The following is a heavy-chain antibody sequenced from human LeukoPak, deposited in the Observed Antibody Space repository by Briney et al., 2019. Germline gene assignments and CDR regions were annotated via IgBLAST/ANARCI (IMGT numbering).Heavy chain of an antibody. CDR3: AKAPVPLATQCSYYFDY. D-gene: IGHD5-12*01. CDR1: GFTFSSYS. CDR2: ISSSSSYI. Sequence: GGSLRLSCAASGFTFSSYSMNWVRQAPGKGLEWVSSISSSSSYIYYADSVKGRFTISRDSAKNSLYLQMNSLRAEDTALYYCAKAPVPLATQCSYYFDYWGQGTLVTVSS. V-gene: IGHV3-21*04. J-gene: IGHJ4*02.